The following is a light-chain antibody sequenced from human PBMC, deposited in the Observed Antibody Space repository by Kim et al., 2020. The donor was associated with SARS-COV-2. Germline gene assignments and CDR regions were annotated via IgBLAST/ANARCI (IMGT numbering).Light chain of an antibody. V-gene: IGLV3-19*01. CDR3: NSRDSNDNVV. CDR1: SLRSYY. J-gene: IGLJ2*01. Sequence: VALGKTVRITCKGDSLRSYYATWYQQKPGQAPILVIYGKNTRPSGIPDRFSGSSSGNTASLTITGTQAGDEADYYCNSRDSNDNVVFGGGTQLTVL. CDR2: GKN.